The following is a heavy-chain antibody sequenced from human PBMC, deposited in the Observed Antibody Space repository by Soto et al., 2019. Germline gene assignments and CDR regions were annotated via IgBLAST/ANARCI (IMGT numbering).Heavy chain of an antibody. CDR3: ARAYYFGSGTSYTLYY. CDR2: ISDDGVSK. J-gene: IGHJ4*02. V-gene: IGHV3-30*03. D-gene: IGHD3-10*01. Sequence: PGGSLRLSCAASGFTFSNYGMHWVRQAPGKGLEWVAVISDDGVSKYYADSVQGRFTISRDNSESVVLSQMNSLRPDDTALYFCARAYYFGSGTSYTLYYWGQGTQVTVSS. CDR1: GFTFSNYG.